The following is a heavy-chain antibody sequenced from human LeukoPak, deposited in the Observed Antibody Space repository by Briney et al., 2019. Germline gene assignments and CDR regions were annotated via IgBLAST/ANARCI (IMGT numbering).Heavy chain of an antibody. Sequence: GGSLRLSCTASGFSFSNYWMRWVRQAPGKGLEWVANIKRDGSEQYYVDSVKGRFTISRDNAKNSLYLQMNSLRAEDTAVYYCARADIVGAGGVGAFDIWGQGTMVTVSS. CDR2: IKRDGSEQ. CDR3: ARADIVGAGGVGAFDI. J-gene: IGHJ3*02. CDR1: GFSFSNYW. D-gene: IGHD1-26*01. V-gene: IGHV3-7*01.